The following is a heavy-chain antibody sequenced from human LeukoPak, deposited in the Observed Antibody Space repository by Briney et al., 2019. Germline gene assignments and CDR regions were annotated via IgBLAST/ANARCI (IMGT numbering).Heavy chain of an antibody. D-gene: IGHD2-21*01. CDR2: IYPGDSYT. CDR1: GYSFTNYW. Sequence: PGESLKISCKGSGYSFTNYWIGWVRQMPGEGLEWMGIIYPGDSYTTYSPSFQGQVTISVDKSVTTAYLQWSSLKASDTAIYYCARPLISSSTSLGYWGQGTLVTVSS. J-gene: IGHJ4*02. CDR3: ARPLISSSTSLGY. V-gene: IGHV5-51*01.